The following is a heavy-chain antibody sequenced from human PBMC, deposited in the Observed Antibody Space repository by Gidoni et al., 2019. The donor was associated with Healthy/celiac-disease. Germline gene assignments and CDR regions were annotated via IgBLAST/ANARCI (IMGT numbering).Heavy chain of an antibody. Sequence: EVQLVESGGGLVQPGGSLRPSCAASGFTFSSYWMSWVRQAPGKGLEWVANIKQDGSEKYYVDSVKGRFTISRDNAKNSLYLQMNSLRAEDTAVYYCARNNPRSGYDCDYWGQGTLVTVSS. V-gene: IGHV3-7*01. J-gene: IGHJ4*02. CDR1: GFTFSSYW. CDR3: ARNNPRSGYDCDY. D-gene: IGHD5-12*01. CDR2: IKQDGSEK.